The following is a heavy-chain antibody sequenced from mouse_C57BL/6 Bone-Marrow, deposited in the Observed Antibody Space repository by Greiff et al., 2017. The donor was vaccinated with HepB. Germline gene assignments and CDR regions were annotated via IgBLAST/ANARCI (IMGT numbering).Heavy chain of an antibody. CDR1: GIDFSRYW. V-gene: IGHV4-1*01. CDR3: ARHYYGSSYPEYFDV. J-gene: IGHJ1*03. CDR2: INPDSSTI. Sequence: EVKLLQSGGGLVQPGGSLKLSCAASGIDFSRYWMSWVRRAPGKGLEWIGEINPDSSTINYAPSLKDKFIISRDNAKNTLYLQMSKVRSEDTALYYCARHYYGSSYPEYFDVWGTGTTVTVSS. D-gene: IGHD1-1*01.